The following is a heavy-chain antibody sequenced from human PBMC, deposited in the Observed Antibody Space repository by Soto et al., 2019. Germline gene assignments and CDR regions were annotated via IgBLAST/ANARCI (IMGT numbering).Heavy chain of an antibody. J-gene: IGHJ5*01. V-gene: IGHV3-74*01. CDR3: ARDWRSNRWYYFDS. D-gene: IGHD2-2*01. CDR2: INIDGRST. CDR1: GFTLNNYW. Sequence: ATLSLSCAASGFTLNNYWMHWVRQAPGKGLEWVSRINIDGRSTTYADSVKGRFSISRDDAKNTLFLQMNSLRAEDTAVYYCARDWRSNRWYYFDSWGQGTLVTVSS.